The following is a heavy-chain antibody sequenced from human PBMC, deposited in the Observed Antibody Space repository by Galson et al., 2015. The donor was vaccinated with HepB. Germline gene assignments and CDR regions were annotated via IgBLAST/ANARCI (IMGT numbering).Heavy chain of an antibody. CDR1: GFTFSSYS. Sequence: SLRLSCAASGFTFSSYSMNWVRQAPGKGLEWVSSISSSSSYIYYTDSVKGRFTISRDNAKDSLYLQMNSLRAEDTAVYYCARGPNSGYDRDYWGQGTLVTVSS. CDR2: ISSSSSYI. CDR3: ARGPNSGYDRDY. J-gene: IGHJ4*02. D-gene: IGHD5-12*01. V-gene: IGHV3-21*01.